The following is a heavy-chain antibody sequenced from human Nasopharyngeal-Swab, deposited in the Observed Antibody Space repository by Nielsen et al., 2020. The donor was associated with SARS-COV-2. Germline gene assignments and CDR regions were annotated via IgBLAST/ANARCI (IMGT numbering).Heavy chain of an antibody. V-gene: IGHV3-21*01. Sequence: GGSLRLSCAASGFTFSSYSMNWVRQAPGKGLEWVSSISSSSSYIYYADSVKGRFTISRDNAKNSLYLQMNSLRAEDTAVYYCARDRFTMVRGAFDPWGKETLSPSPQ. CDR2: ISSSSSYI. D-gene: IGHD3-10*01. CDR3: ARDRFTMVRGAFDP. J-gene: IGHJ5*02. CDR1: GFTFSSYS.